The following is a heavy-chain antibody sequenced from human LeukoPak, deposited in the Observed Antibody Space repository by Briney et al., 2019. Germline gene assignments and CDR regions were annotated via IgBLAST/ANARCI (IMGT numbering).Heavy chain of an antibody. CDR3: ARELVTAILHDAFDI. CDR2: ISSSSSYI. Sequence: PGGSLRLSCAASGFTFSSYSMNWVRQAPGKGLEWVSSISSSSSYIYYADSVKGRFTISRDNAKNSLYLQMNSLRAEDTAVYYCARELVTAILHDAFDIWGQGTMVTVSS. J-gene: IGHJ3*02. V-gene: IGHV3-21*01. D-gene: IGHD2-21*02. CDR1: GFTFSSYS.